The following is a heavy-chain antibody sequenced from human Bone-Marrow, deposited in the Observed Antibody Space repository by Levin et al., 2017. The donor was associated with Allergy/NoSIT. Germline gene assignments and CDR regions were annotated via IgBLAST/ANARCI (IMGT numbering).Heavy chain of an antibody. D-gene: IGHD3-16*01. J-gene: IGHJ6*03. CDR2: IDNTGNT. V-gene: IGHV4-59*08. CDR1: GGSTSSYS. Sequence: KSSETLSLTCSVSGGSTSSYSWSWIRRPPGKAMEWIGYIDNTGNTNYNPSLRGRVAMSVETSKKQISLILRSVTAADTAVYYCARHLIIGGVITRRGVGQHSYYMDVWGKGTTVTVSS. CDR3: ARHLIIGGVITRRGVGQHSYYMDV.